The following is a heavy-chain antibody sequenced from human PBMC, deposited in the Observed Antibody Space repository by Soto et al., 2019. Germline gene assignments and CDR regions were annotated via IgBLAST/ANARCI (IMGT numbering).Heavy chain of an antibody. CDR2: IYYSGST. CDR3: AIYGIAAAGGP. V-gene: IGHV4-39*01. J-gene: IGHJ5*02. Sequence: QLQLQESGPGLVKPSETLSLTCTVSGGSISSSSYYWGWIRQPPGKGLEWIGSIYYSGSTYYYPSLKSRVTISVDTSKNQFSLKLSSGTAADTAVYYCAIYGIAAAGGPWGQGTLVTVSS. D-gene: IGHD6-13*01. CDR1: GGSISSSSYY.